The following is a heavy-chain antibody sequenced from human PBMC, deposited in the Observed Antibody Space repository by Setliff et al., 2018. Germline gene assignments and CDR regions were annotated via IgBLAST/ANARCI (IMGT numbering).Heavy chain of an antibody. CDR3: ARVQWEIAVKFHYNRMDV. J-gene: IGHJ6*04. CDR1: GGTFSNFA. D-gene: IGHD1-26*01. V-gene: IGHV1-69*13. CDR2: IIPMFRTP. Sequence: ASVKVSCKAPGGTFSNFAISWVRQAPGQGFEWLGGIIPMFRTPEYAQKFQGRVTISADESRTAVYMELSSLRFDDTAVYYCARVQWEIAVKFHYNRMDVWGEGTQVTVSS.